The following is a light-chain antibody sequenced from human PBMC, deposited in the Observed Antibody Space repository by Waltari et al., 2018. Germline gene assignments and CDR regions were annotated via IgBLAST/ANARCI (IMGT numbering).Light chain of an antibody. Sequence: DIQMTQSPSSLSASVGDTVTITCRASQSIANYLNWYQQEPGKAPRLLIYGALILESGVPSRFSGGGSGTEFTLTISSLQPEDFATYYCQQTYSTLFTFGPGTTVHIE. CDR1: QSIANY. V-gene: IGKV1-39*01. CDR2: GAL. CDR3: QQTYSTLFT. J-gene: IGKJ3*01.